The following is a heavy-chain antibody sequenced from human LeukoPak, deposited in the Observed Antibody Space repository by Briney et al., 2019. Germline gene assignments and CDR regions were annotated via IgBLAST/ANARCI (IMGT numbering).Heavy chain of an antibody. D-gene: IGHD2-15*01. Sequence: WGSLRLSCEVSGFTSSSYWMSWIRQAPGKGLEWVANIKQDGSEKYYVDSVKGRFSISRDNAKNSLYLQMNSLRVEDTAVYYCARKGCGGGRCHDASDVWGQGTMVTVSS. V-gene: IGHV3-7*05. J-gene: IGHJ3*01. CDR2: IKQDGSEK. CDR3: ARKGCGGGRCHDASDV. CDR1: GFTSSSYW.